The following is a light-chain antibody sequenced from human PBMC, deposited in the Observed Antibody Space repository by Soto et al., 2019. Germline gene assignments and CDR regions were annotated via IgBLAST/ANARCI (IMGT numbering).Light chain of an antibody. Sequence: QSALTQPASVSLSPGQSITISCTGTSSDVGGYNYVSWYQHHPGKAPKLMIYDVSNRPSGVSNRFSGSKSGNTASLTISGLPAEDEADYYCSSYTSSSTVVFGGGTKLTVL. CDR3: SSYTSSSTVV. CDR1: SSDVGGYNY. V-gene: IGLV2-14*03. CDR2: DVS. J-gene: IGLJ2*01.